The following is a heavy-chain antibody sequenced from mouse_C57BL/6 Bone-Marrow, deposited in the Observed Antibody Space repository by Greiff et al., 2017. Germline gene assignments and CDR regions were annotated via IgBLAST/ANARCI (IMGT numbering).Heavy chain of an antibody. CDR3: VCSGYYGPRAWFAY. Sequence: QVQLKQSGAELARPGASVKLSCKASGYTFTSYCISWVKQRPGQGLEWIGEIYPRSGNTNYNEKFKGKATLTADTSSSTAYMQLRSLPSADSAVLFCVCSGYYGPRAWFAYWGQGTLVTVSA. CDR1: GYTFTSYC. D-gene: IGHD1-2*01. J-gene: IGHJ3*01. V-gene: IGHV1-81*01. CDR2: IYPRSGNT.